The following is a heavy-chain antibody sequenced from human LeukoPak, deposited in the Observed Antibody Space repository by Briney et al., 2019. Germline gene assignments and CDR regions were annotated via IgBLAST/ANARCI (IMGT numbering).Heavy chain of an antibody. V-gene: IGHV3-9*01. CDR2: ISWNSGSI. CDR1: GFTFDDYA. D-gene: IGHD3-22*01. CDR3: ARDRGDSSGYYSYYGMDV. Sequence: GGSLRLSCAASGFTFDDYAMHWVRQAPGKGLEWVSGISWNSGSISYADSVKGRFTISRDNAKNSLYLHMNSLRAEDTALYYCARDRGDSSGYYSYYGMDVWGQGATVTVSS. J-gene: IGHJ6*02.